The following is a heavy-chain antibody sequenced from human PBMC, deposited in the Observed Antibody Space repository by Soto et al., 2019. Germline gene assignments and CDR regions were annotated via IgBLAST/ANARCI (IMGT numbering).Heavy chain of an antibody. V-gene: IGHV3-23*01. CDR2: ISGSGGST. CDR1: GFTFSSYA. CDR3: AKGRQEKQWLFAASFDY. Sequence: PGGSLRLSCAASGFTFSSYAMSWVRQAPGKGLEWVSAISGSGGSTYYADSVKGRFTISRDNSKNTLYLQMNSLRAEDTAVYYCAKGRQEKQWLFAASFDYWGQGTLVTVSS. D-gene: IGHD6-19*01. J-gene: IGHJ4*02.